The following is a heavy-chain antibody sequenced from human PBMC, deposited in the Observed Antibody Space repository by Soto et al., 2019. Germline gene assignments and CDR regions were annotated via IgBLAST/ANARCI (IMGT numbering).Heavy chain of an antibody. CDR1: GFSLSTTGVG. D-gene: IGHD2-21*02. CDR2: IYWDNDK. V-gene: IGHV2-5*02. J-gene: IGHJ6*02. Sequence: QITLKESGPTLVKPTQTLTLTCTFSGFSLSTTGVGVGWIRQPPGKALEWLALIYWDNDKRYNPSLKSRLTITKDTSKIQVVLAMTNRDPVATATYYCVQSRCGGDCLQSYSSHTYCSLDVWGQGTTVTVSS. CDR3: VQSRCGGDCLQSYSSHTYCSLDV.